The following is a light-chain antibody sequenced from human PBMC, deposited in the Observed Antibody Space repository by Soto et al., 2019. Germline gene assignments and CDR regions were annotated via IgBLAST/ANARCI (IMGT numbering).Light chain of an antibody. Sequence: DIHLTQAPSFLSASLGDIVTITFRAIQGISTYLAWYQQKPGKAPKLLIYAASTLQSGVPSRFSGSGSGTEFALAISSLQPDDFATYYCQQYENYWTFGQGTKVDI. V-gene: IGKV1-9*01. CDR1: QGISTY. CDR2: AAS. J-gene: IGKJ1*01. CDR3: QQYENYWT.